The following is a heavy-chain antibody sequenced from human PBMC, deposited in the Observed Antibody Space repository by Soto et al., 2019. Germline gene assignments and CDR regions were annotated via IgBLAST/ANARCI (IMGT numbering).Heavy chain of an antibody. Sequence: GGSLRLSCAASGFTFSSYSMNWVRQAPGKGLEWVSSISSSSSYIYYADSVKGRFTISRDNAKNSLYLQMNSLRAEDTAVYYCATTRAIVEFAFDIWGQGTMVTVSS. CDR3: ATTRAIVEFAFDI. V-gene: IGHV3-21*01. D-gene: IGHD3-22*01. CDR2: ISSSSSYI. J-gene: IGHJ3*02. CDR1: GFTFSSYS.